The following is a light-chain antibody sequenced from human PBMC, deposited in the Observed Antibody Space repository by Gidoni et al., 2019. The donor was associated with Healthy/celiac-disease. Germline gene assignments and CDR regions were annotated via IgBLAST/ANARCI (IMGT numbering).Light chain of an antibody. CDR2: YDS. Sequence: SYVLTQPPSVSVAPGKTARITCGGNNIGSKSVHWYQQKPGQAPVLVIYYDSDRPSGIPERFSGSNSGNTATLTISRVEAGDEADYYCQVWDSSSDHHVFGGGTQLTVL. CDR1: NIGSKS. CDR3: QVWDSSSDHHV. V-gene: IGLV3-21*04. J-gene: IGLJ7*01.